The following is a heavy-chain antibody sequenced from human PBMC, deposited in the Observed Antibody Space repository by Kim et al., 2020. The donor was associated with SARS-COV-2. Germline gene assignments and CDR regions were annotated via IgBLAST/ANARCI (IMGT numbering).Heavy chain of an antibody. D-gene: IGHD6-19*01. CDR1: GYTLTELS. CDR3: ATSSGTTRGGAFDI. J-gene: IGHJ3*02. V-gene: IGHV1-24*01. Sequence: ASVKVSCKVSGYTLTELSMHWVRQAPGKGLEWMGGFDPEDGETIYAQKFQGRVTMTEDTSTDTAYMELSSLRSEDTAVYYCATSSGTTRGGAFDIWGQGTMVTVSS. CDR2: FDPEDGET.